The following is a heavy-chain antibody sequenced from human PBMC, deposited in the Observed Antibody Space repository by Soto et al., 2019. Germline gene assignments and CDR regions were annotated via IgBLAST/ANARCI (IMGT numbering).Heavy chain of an antibody. V-gene: IGHV1-3*01. D-gene: IGHD2-15*01. CDR1: GYTFTSYA. CDR2: INAGNGNT. Sequence: GASVKVSCKASGYTFTSYAMHWVRQAPGQRLEWMGWINAGNGNTKYSQKFQGRVTITRDTSASTAYMELSSLRSEDTAVYYCARHRRYFSGGSCDPSWYDPCGQRSLVPVSA. CDR3: ARHRRYFSGGSCDPSWYDP. J-gene: IGHJ5*02.